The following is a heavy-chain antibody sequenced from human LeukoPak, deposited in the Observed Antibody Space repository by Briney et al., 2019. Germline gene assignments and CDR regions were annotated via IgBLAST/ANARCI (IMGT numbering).Heavy chain of an antibody. Sequence: GGSLRLSCAASGFTFSSYSMNWVRQAPGKGLELVSSISSSSSYIYYSDSVKSRFTISRDNAKNSLYLQMNSLRAEDTAVYYCARDLNYGSGSYWGQGTLVTVSS. CDR3: ARDLNYGSGSY. V-gene: IGHV3-21*01. J-gene: IGHJ4*02. CDR2: ISSSSSYI. CDR1: GFTFSSYS. D-gene: IGHD3-10*01.